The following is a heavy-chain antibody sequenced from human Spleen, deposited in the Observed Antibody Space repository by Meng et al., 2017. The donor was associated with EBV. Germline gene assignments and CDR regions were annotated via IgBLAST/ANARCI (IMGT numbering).Heavy chain of an antibody. CDR1: GGSFSGYY. D-gene: IGHD3-10*01. J-gene: IGHJ5*02. CDR2: INHSGST. V-gene: IGHV4-34*01. CDR3: SIIIYGSGLNSWFDP. Sequence: QGQFRACVPGLWRPSQPLSLPCAVYGGSFSGYYWSWIRQPPGKGLEWIGEINHSGSTNYNPSLKSRVTISVDKSKNQFSLRLTSVTAADTAVYYCSIIIYGSGLNSWFDPWGQGTPVTVSS.